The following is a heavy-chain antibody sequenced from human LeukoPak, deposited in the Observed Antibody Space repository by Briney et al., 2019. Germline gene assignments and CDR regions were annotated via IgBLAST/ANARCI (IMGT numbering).Heavy chain of an antibody. V-gene: IGHV4-30-4*01. CDR1: NDSISSGDYY. D-gene: IGHD2-15*01. Sequence: SETLSLTCTVSNDSISSGDYYWNWIRQPPGKGLEWIGHIFHRGGTSYNPSLKSRILFSVDTSQNQFSLKLNSVTAADTAVYYCVREILYCSGGSCYRGPFDNWGQGTLVTVS. CDR3: VREILYCSGGSCYRGPFDN. CDR2: IFHRGGT. J-gene: IGHJ4*02.